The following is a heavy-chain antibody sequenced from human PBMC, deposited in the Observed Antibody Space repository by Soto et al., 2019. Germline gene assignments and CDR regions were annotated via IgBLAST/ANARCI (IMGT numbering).Heavy chain of an antibody. CDR1: GFTVSSNY. CDR2: IYSGAST. D-gene: IGHD6-19*01. CDR3: ARTQPTVANFDY. V-gene: IGHV3-66*01. J-gene: IGHJ4*02. Sequence: GGSLRLSCAASGFTVSSNYMSWVRQAPGKGLEWGSVIYSGASTYYADSRKGRFPISRDNSKNTLYLQMNSLSAEAPAVYDCARTQPTVANFDYWGQGTLVTVSS.